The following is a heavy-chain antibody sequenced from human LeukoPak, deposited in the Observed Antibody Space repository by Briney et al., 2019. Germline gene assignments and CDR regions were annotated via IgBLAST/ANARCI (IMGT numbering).Heavy chain of an antibody. CDR1: GGTFSSYA. CDR2: IIPIFGTA. Sequence: GASVKVSCEASGGTFSSYAISWVRQAPGQGLEWMGGIIPIFGTANYAQKFQGRVTITTDESTSTAYMELSSLRSEDTAVYYCARAGRKESPFDYWGQGTLVTVSS. V-gene: IGHV1-69*05. CDR3: ARAGRKESPFDY. J-gene: IGHJ4*02.